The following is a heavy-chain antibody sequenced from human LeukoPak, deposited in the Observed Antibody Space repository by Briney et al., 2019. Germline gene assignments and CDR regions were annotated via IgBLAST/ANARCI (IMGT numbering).Heavy chain of an antibody. V-gene: IGHV4-34*01. CDR3: AKVGDYSNHWYGDVYFDI. J-gene: IGHJ4*02. Sequence: PSETLSLTCAVYGGSFSGYYWSWIRQPPGKGLEWIGEINHSGSTNYNPSLRSRVTIPVDTSKNQFSLKLSSVTAADTAVYYCAKVGDYSNHWYGDVYFDIWGQGTLVAVSS. CDR1: GGSFSGYY. D-gene: IGHD6-13*01. CDR2: INHSGST.